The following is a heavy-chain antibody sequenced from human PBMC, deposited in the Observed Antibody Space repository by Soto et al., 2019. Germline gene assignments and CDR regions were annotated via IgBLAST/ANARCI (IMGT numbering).Heavy chain of an antibody. D-gene: IGHD2-2*01. CDR2: IHHAGSNT. J-gene: IGHJ4*02. V-gene: IGHV3-33*01. Sequence: QVQLVESGGGVVQPGTSLRLSCAASGFTVSTYGMHWVRQAPGKVLEWVASIHHAGSNTYYADTAKGRFTVSKDNSKNTLCLQMDSVRVGDTAVYFWARWISSLNYACWGQGTLLIVSS. CDR1: GFTVSTYG. CDR3: ARWISSLNYAC.